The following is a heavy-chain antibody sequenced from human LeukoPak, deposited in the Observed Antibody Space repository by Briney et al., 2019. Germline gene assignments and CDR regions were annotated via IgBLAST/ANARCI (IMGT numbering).Heavy chain of an antibody. CDR3: ATLTGSGWFDY. D-gene: IGHD6-19*01. CDR2: IYYSGST. CDR1: GGSISSYY. V-gene: IGHV4-59*01. Sequence: SETLSLTCTVSGGSISSYYWSWIRQPPGKGLEWIGYIYYSGSTNYNPSLKSRVTISVDTSKNQFSLKLSSVTAADTAVYYCATLTGSGWFDYWGQGTLVTVSS. J-gene: IGHJ4*02.